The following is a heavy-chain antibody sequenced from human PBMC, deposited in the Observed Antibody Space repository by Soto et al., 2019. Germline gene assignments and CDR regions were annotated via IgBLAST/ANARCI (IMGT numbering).Heavy chain of an antibody. D-gene: IGHD2-2*01. V-gene: IGHV3-74*01. J-gene: IGHJ4*02. CDR3: ARAVPAAGGDY. Sequence: EVHLVESGGGLVQPGGSLRLSCAASGFTFSTYWMHWVRQAPGKGLVWVSRINSDGSSTSYADSVKGRFTISRDNAKNTLYLQMNSLRAEDTDVYYCARAVPAAGGDYWGQGTLVTVSS. CDR2: INSDGSST. CDR1: GFTFSTYW.